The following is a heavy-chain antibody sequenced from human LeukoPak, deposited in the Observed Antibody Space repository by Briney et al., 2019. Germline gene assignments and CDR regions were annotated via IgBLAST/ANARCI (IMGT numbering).Heavy chain of an antibody. CDR3: VRHNNYALDY. CDR2: IFPGNSDT. Sequence: GESLKISCEGSGYSLLNYWIGWARQMPGKGLEWMAIIFPGNSDTRYSPSFQGQVTISADKSISTAYLHWRGLKASDTAMYYCVRHNNYALDYWGQGTLVTVSS. V-gene: IGHV5-51*01. CDR1: GYSLLNYW. D-gene: IGHD3-16*01. J-gene: IGHJ4*02.